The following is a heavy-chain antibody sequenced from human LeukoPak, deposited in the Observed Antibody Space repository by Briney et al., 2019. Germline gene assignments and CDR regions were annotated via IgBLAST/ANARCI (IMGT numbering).Heavy chain of an antibody. V-gene: IGHV3-21*01. CDR2: ISSSSSYI. D-gene: IGHD3-3*02. Sequence: GGSLRLSCAASGFTFSSYSMNWVRQAPGKGLEWVSSISSSSSYIYYADSVKGRFTISRDNAKNSLYLRMNSLRAEDTAVYYCARSIKGYYYYYMDVWGKGTTVTVSS. J-gene: IGHJ6*03. CDR3: ARSIKGYYYYYMDV. CDR1: GFTFSSYS.